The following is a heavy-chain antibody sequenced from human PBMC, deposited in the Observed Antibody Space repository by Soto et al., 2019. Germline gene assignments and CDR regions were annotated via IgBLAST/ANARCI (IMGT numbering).Heavy chain of an antibody. CDR3: GRGGEMATIRDS. V-gene: IGHV3-30-3*01. Sequence: QVQLVESGGGVVQPGRSLRLSCAASGFTFSSYAMHWVRQAPGKGLEWVAVISYDGSNKYYADSVKGRFTISRDNSKNTLYLQMNSLRAEDTAVYYCGRGGEMATIRDSWGQGTLVTVSS. CDR1: GFTFSSYA. D-gene: IGHD5-12*01. CDR2: ISYDGSNK. J-gene: IGHJ4*02.